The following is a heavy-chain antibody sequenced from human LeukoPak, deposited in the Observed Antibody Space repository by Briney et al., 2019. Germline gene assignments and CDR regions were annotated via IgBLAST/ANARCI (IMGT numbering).Heavy chain of an antibody. CDR3: AKDYSDLRVADVFFEY. Sequence: PGGSLSLSCAASGLIFSNYARSWVRQAPGKGLEWVSGITSGFTPHYADSVKGRFTISRDNSKNTFHLQMNSLRAEDTAVYYCAKDYSDLRVADVFFEYWGQGTLVTVSS. J-gene: IGHJ4*02. D-gene: IGHD2-15*01. V-gene: IGHV3-23*01. CDR2: ITSGFTP. CDR1: GLIFSNYA.